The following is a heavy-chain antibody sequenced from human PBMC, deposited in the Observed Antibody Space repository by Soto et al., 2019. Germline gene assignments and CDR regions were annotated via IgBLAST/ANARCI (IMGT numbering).Heavy chain of an antibody. J-gene: IGHJ4*02. CDR1: GYSFTSYW. CDR2: IYPGDSDT. CDR3: ARCRGSSKRRGSLTRTDFDY. V-gene: IGHV5-51*01. Sequence: GESLKISCKGSGYSFTSYWIGWVRQMPGKGLEWMGIIYPGDSDTRYSPSFQGQVTISADKSISTAYLQWSSLKASDTAMYYCARCRGSSKRRGSLTRTDFDYWGQGTLVTVSS. D-gene: IGHD1-26*01.